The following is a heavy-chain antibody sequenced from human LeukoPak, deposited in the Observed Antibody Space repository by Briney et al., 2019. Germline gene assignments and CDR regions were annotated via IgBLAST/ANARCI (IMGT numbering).Heavy chain of an antibody. D-gene: IGHD3-3*01. J-gene: IGHJ4*02. CDR3: ARGRGDFWSGYSGYYFDY. Sequence: SVKVSCKASGGTFSSYAISWVRQAPGQGLEWMGGIIPIFGTANYAQKFQGRVTITTDESTSTAYMELSSLRSEDTAVYYCARGRGDFWSGYSGYYFDYWGQGTLVTVSS. CDR1: GGTFSSYA. V-gene: IGHV1-69*05. CDR2: IIPIFGTA.